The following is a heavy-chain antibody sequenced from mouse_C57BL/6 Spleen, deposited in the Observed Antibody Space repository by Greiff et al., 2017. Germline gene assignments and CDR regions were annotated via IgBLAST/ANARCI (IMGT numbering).Heavy chain of an antibody. CDR2: IDPSDSYT. J-gene: IGHJ1*03. V-gene: IGHV1-50*01. CDR1: GYTFTSYW. Sequence: VQLQQSGAELVKPGASVKLSCKASGYTFTSYWMQWVKQRPGQGLEWIGEIDPSDSYTNYNQKFKGKATLTVDTSSSTAYMQLSSLPSEDSAVYYCAREGYFDVWGTGTTVTVSS. CDR3: AREGYFDV.